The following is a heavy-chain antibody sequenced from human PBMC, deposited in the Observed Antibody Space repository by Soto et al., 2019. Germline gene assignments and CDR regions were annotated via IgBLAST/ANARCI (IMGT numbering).Heavy chain of an antibody. CDR1: GVSINSYY. Sequence: PSETLSLTCTVSGVSINSYYWTWIRQPPGERLEWVGVIYYTGSTTYNPSLRSRVTFSVDKPKTQFSLNLTSVTAADTAVYFCAEGVFDGHLDYWGQGTLVTVSS. J-gene: IGHJ4*02. CDR3: AEGVFDGHLDY. V-gene: IGHV4-59*01. D-gene: IGHD3-9*01. CDR2: IYYTGST.